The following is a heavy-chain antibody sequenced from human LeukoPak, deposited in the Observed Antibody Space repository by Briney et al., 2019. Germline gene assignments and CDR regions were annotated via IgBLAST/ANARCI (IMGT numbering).Heavy chain of an antibody. CDR3: ARDWGTSSLYLVN. J-gene: IGHJ4*02. CDR1: GFTFRSNG. V-gene: IGHV3-30*02. D-gene: IGHD6-6*01. CDR2: IQNDGNNK. Sequence: GGSLRLSCAASGFTFRSNGMHWVRQAPGKGLECVAFIQNDGNNKKYADSVKGRFTISRDNSKNTLYLQMNSLRAEDTAVYYCARDWGTSSLYLVNWGQGTLVIVSS.